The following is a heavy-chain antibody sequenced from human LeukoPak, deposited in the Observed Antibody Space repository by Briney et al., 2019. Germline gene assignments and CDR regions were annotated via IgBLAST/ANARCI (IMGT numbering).Heavy chain of an antibody. CDR2: INHSGST. J-gene: IGHJ5*02. CDR3: ARGNRLAVAGSNWFAP. D-gene: IGHD6-19*01. CDR1: GGSFSGYY. V-gene: IGHV4-34*01. Sequence: SETLSLTCAVYGGSFSGYYWSWIRQPPGKGLEWIGEINHSGSTNYNPSLKSRVTISVDTSKNQFSLKLSSVTAADTAVYYCARGNRLAVAGSNWFAPWGQDTRAPVPP.